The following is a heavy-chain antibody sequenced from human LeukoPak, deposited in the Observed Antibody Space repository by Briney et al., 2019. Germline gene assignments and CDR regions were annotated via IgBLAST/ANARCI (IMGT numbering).Heavy chain of an antibody. J-gene: IGHJ4*02. CDR1: GFTFSSYG. CDR2: IRYDGSNK. D-gene: IGHD3-22*01. V-gene: IGHV3-30*02. Sequence: GGSLRLSCAASGFTFSSYGMHWVRQAPGKGLEWVAFIRYDGSNKYYADSVKGRFTISRDNSKNTLYLQMNSLRAEDTAVYYCRRNYYDSSGYQAMGDYWGQGTLVTVSS. CDR3: RRNYYDSSGYQAMGDY.